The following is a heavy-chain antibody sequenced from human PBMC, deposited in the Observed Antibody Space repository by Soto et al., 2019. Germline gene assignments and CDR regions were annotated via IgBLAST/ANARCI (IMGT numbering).Heavy chain of an antibody. V-gene: IGHV3-21*01. D-gene: IGHD4-17*01. CDR2: ISTSGSYI. Sequence: PGGSLRLSCAASGFTFSTYSMNWVRQAPGKGLEWVSSISTSGSYIYHTDSVKGRFTISRDNAKNSLYLQMNSLRAEDTAVYYCARESIHDHGDSVDWAHWAPGTPVTVSS. CDR1: GFTFSTYS. J-gene: IGHJ4*02. CDR3: ARESIHDHGDSVDWAH.